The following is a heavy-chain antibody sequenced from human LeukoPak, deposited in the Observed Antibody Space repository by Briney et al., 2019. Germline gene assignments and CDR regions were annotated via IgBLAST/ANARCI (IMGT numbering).Heavy chain of an antibody. CDR3: AAGYGNYYYYYYMDV. D-gene: IGHD5-18*01. CDR2: IYYSGST. CDR1: DGSISSYY. V-gene: IGHV4-59*01. Sequence: SETLSLTCTVSDGSISSYYWTWIRQPPGKGLEWIGYIYYSGSTNYNPSLKSRVTISVDTSKNQFSLKLSSVTAADTAVYYCAAGYGNYYYYYYMDVWGKGTTVTVSS. J-gene: IGHJ6*03.